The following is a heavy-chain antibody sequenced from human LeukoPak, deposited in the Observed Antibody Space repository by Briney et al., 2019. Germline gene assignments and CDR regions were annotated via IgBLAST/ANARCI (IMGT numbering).Heavy chain of an antibody. V-gene: IGHV4-39*07. CDR3: ARTSSAGWFDP. Sequence: SETLSLTCTVSGGSISSISYYWGWIRQPPGKGLEWIGSIYYSGSTYYNPSLKSRVTISVDTSKNQFSLKLSSVTAADTAVYYCARTSSAGWFDPWGQGTLVTVSS. CDR2: IYYSGST. CDR1: GGSISSISYY. D-gene: IGHD6-6*01. J-gene: IGHJ5*02.